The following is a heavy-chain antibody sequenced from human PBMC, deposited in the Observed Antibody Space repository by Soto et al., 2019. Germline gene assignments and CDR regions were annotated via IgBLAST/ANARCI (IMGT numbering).Heavy chain of an antibody. CDR3: AASYCTNGVCYPRNYYYYMDV. CDR2: IYYSGST. Sequence: QVQLQESGPGLVKPSQTLSLTCTVSGGSISSGGYYWSWIRQHPGKGLEWIGYIYYSGSTYYNPSLKSRVTISVDTSKNQFSLKLGSVTAADTAVYYCAASYCTNGVCYPRNYYYYMDVWGKGTTVTVSS. V-gene: IGHV4-31*03. CDR1: GGSISSGGYY. J-gene: IGHJ6*03. D-gene: IGHD2-8*01.